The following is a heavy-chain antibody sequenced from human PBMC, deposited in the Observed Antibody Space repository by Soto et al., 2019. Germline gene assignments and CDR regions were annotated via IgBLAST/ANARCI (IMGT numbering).Heavy chain of an antibody. CDR1: GGTFSSYA. CDR2: IIPIFGTA. J-gene: IGHJ4*02. Sequence: ASVKVSCKASGGTFSSYAISWVRQAPGQGLEWMGGIIPIFGTANYAQKFQGRVTITADESTSTAYMELSSLRSEDTAVYYCARFPTYYYDSSGYPDYWGQGTLVTVSS. CDR3: ARFPTYYYDSSGYPDY. V-gene: IGHV1-69*13. D-gene: IGHD3-22*01.